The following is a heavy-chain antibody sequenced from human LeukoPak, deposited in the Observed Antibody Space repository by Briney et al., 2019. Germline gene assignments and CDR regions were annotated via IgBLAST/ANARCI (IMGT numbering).Heavy chain of an antibody. CDR1: GFTFTSYS. D-gene: IGHD1-26*01. J-gene: IGHJ4*02. V-gene: IGHV3-23*01. Sequence: GGSLRLSCAASGFTFTSYSMNWVRQAPGKGLEWVSTISGGGGSTYYADSVKGRFTISRDNSRNTLYLQVNSLRAEDTAVYYCAKGGKWDVTPFDYWGQGTLVTVSS. CDR2: ISGGGGST. CDR3: AKGGKWDVTPFDY.